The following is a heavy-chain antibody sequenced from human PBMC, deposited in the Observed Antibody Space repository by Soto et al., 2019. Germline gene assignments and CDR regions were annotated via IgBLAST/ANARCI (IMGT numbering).Heavy chain of an antibody. Sequence: EVLLVESGGALVQPGGSLRLSCVASRFTFSTYEMHWVRQAPGKGLEWVSYISSGGSTVYYADSVKGRFTISRDNTRNSLYLQMNSLRDEDTALYYCVRYCSTTLCNGVATRTFDYWGQGTLVTVSS. CDR1: RFTFSTYE. D-gene: IGHD2-2*01. V-gene: IGHV3-48*03. CDR2: ISSGGSTV. CDR3: VRYCSTTLCNGVATRTFDY. J-gene: IGHJ4*02.